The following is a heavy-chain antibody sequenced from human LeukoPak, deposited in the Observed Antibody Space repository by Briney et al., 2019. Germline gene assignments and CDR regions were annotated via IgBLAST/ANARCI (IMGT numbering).Heavy chain of an antibody. V-gene: IGHV3-21*01. CDR1: GFTFSSYS. CDR3: ASEKEDSSGYYYTFDY. J-gene: IGHJ4*02. CDR2: ISSSSSYI. D-gene: IGHD3-22*01. Sequence: GGSLRLSCAASGFTFSSYSMNWVRRAPGKGLEWVSSISSSSSYIYYADSVRGRFTISRDNAKNSLYLQMNSLRAEDTAVYYCASEKEDSSGYYYTFDYWGQGTLVTVSS.